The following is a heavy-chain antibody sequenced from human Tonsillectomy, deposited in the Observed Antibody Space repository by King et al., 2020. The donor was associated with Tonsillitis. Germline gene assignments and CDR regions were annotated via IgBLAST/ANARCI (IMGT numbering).Heavy chain of an antibody. V-gene: IGHV3-30-3*01. CDR3: ARVETHRPVMEDIVVVVAATYFQH. J-gene: IGHJ1*01. CDR2: ISYDGSNK. D-gene: IGHD2-15*01. CDR1: GFTFSSYA. Sequence: VQLVESGGGVVQPGRSLRLSCAASGFTFSSYAMHWVRQAPGKGLEWVAGISYDGSNKYYADSVKGRFTISRDNSKNTLYLQMNSLSAEDTAVYYCARVETHRPVMEDIVVVVAATYFQHWGHSTLVTVSP.